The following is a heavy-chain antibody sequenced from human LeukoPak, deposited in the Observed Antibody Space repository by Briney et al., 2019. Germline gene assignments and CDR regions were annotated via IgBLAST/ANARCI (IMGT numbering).Heavy chain of an antibody. J-gene: IGHJ3*01. Sequence: PGGSLRLSCAASGFTFSSYWMHWVRQAPGKALVRVSRINSDGSDTIYADSVKGRFTISRDNAKNTLYLQMHSLRAEDTAVYYCTRGGSPPEALGDSFDFWGPGTMVTVSS. CDR2: INSDGSDT. D-gene: IGHD1-26*01. CDR1: GFTFSSYW. V-gene: IGHV3-74*01. CDR3: TRGGSPPEALGDSFDF.